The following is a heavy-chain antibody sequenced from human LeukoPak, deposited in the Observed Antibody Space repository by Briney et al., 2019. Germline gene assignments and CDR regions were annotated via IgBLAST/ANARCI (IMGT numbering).Heavy chain of an antibody. CDR1: RFTVSSNY. CDR2: IYSDGRT. CDR3: ARGYCSGASCYAFDP. J-gene: IGHJ5*02. V-gene: IGHV3-66*01. Sequence: GGSLRLSCAASRFTVSSNYMNWVRQAPGKGPEWVSLIYSDGRTYYADSVRGRFTISRDNSENTLYLQLNNLRAEDTAVYYCARGYCSGASCYAFDPWGQGTLVTVSS. D-gene: IGHD2-15*01.